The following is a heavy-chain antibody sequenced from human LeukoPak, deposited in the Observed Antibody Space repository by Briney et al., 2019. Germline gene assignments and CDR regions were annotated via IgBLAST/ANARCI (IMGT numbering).Heavy chain of an antibody. CDR3: ARKGLGSGSYGAFDM. CDR1: GGSISSSPYY. V-gene: IGHV4-39*07. J-gene: IGHJ3*02. Sequence: SETLSLTCTVSGGSISSSPYYWVWIRQPPGKGLEWIGSVYYSGSSYYNPSLKSRVTISLDTSKNQFSVKLSSVTAADTAVYYCARKGLGSGSYGAFDMWGQGTMVIVSS. CDR2: VYYSGSS. D-gene: IGHD3-10*02.